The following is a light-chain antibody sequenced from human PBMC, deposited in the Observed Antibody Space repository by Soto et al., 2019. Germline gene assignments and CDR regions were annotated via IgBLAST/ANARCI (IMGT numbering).Light chain of an antibody. J-gene: IGLJ2*01. Sequence: QSVLTQPPSVSGAPGQRVTISCTGSSSNIGAGYNVHWYQQLPGTAPKLLIYVNSNRPSGVPDRFSGSKSGTSASLAITGLQVEDEADYYCQSYDSSLSGSIFGGGTKLTVL. CDR1: SSNIGAGYN. CDR2: VNS. CDR3: QSYDSSLSGSI. V-gene: IGLV1-40*01.